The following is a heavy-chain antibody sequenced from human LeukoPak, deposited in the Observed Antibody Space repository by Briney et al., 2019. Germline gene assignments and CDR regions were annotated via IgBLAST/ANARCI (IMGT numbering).Heavy chain of an antibody. V-gene: IGHV4-4*07. CDR3: ARDRLGATGHWRIDV. J-gene: IGHJ2*01. CDR1: GGSFSSDY. CDR2: IYNSGTT. D-gene: IGHD1-26*01. Sequence: SETLSLTCTVSGGSFSSDYWTWIRQPAGKGLEWIGRIYNSGTTNYSPSLESRATLSLDPSKTRSSLRLRSVPAADTAVYYCARDRLGATGHWRIDVWGRGPLATVSS.